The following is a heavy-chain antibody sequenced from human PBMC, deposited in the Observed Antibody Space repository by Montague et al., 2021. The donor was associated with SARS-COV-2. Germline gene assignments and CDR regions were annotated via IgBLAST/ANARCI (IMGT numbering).Heavy chain of an antibody. V-gene: IGHV4-4*02. D-gene: IGHD3-10*01. J-gene: IGHJ4*02. CDR1: GGSISSSNW. Sequence: SETRSLTCAVSGGSISSSNWWSWVRQPPGKGLEWIGEIYHSGSTXXNPSLKSRVTISVDKSKNQFSLKLSSVTAADTAVYYCASRGAGWFGSNPERFDYWGQGTLVTVSS. CDR2: IYHSGST. CDR3: ASRGAGWFGSNPERFDY.